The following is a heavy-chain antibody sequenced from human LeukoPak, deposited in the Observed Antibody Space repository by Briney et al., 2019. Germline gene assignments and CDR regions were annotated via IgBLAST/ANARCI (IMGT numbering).Heavy chain of an antibody. Sequence: GGSLRLSCAASGFXFSSYAMSWVRQAPGKGLKWVSGISGSGGSTYYADSVKGRFTISRDNSKNTEYLQMNSLRAEDTAVYYCAKDIVVVPAPVGYFDLWGRGTLVTVSS. CDR1: GFXFSSYA. CDR2: ISGSGGST. J-gene: IGHJ2*01. D-gene: IGHD2-2*01. V-gene: IGHV3-23*01. CDR3: AKDIVVVPAPVGYFDL.